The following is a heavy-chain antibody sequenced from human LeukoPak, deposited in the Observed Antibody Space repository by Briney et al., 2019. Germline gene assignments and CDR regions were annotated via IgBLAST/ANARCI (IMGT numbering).Heavy chain of an antibody. D-gene: IGHD3-9*01. CDR1: GFTFSSYW. J-gene: IGHJ3*02. CDR3: ASIQMTGVDAFDI. CDR2: IRQDGSEK. Sequence: QPGGSLRLSCAASGFTFSSYWMTWVRQAPGKGLEWVANIRQDGSEKYHVDSVKGRFTISRDNAKNSLYLQMNSLRAEDTAVYYCASIQMTGVDAFDIWGQGTAVTVFS. V-gene: IGHV3-7*05.